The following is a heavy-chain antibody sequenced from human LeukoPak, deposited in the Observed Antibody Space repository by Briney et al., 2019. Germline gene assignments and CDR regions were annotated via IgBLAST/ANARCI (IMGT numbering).Heavy chain of an antibody. D-gene: IGHD6-19*01. CDR3: ARDGGYSSGWSDY. J-gene: IGHJ4*02. Sequence: GGSLRLSCAASGFTVSTNYMSWVRQAPGKGLEWVSVIYSGGSTYYADSVKGRFTISRDNSKNTLYLQMNSLRAEDTAVYYCARDGGYSSGWSDYWGQGTLVTVSS. CDR2: IYSGGST. V-gene: IGHV3-66*01. CDR1: GFTVSTNY.